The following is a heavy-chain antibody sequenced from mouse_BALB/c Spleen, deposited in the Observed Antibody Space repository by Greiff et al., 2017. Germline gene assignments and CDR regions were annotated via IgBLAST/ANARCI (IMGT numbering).Heavy chain of an antibody. CDR2: ISYSGST. CDR3: ATSGVDY. J-gene: IGHJ2*01. V-gene: IGHV3-2*02. CDR1: GYSITSDYA. Sequence: EVQLQQSGPGLVKPSQSLSLTCTVTGYSITSDYAWNWIRQFPGNKLEWMGYISYSGSTSYNPSLKSRISITRDTSKNQFFLQLNSVTTEDTATYYCATSGVDYWGQGTTLTVSS.